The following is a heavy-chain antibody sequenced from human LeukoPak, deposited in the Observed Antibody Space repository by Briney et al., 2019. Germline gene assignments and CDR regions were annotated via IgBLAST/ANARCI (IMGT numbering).Heavy chain of an antibody. D-gene: IGHD6-13*01. CDR3: ARVLGSWRDY. CDR1: RFTFSSYW. J-gene: IGHJ4*02. Sequence: PGGSLRLSCAASRFTFSSYWMSWVRQAPGKGLEWAANINQDGSEKYYVDSVKGRFAISRDNAKNSLYLQMNSLRTEDTAVYYCARVLGSWRDYWGQGTLVTVSS. CDR2: INQDGSEK. V-gene: IGHV3-7*01.